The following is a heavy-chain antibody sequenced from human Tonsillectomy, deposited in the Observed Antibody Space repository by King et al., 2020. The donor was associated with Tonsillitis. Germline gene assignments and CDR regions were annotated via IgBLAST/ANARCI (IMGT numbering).Heavy chain of an antibody. CDR2: ISSSSSYT. Sequence: VQLVESGGGLVKPGGSLRLSCAASGFTFIDYYMSWIRQAPGKGLEWVSYISSSSSYTNYADSVKGRFTISRDNAKNSLYLQMNSLRAEDTAVYYCARTRDHCGGGSCYSAPHDYWGQGTLVTVSS. V-gene: IGHV3-11*06. D-gene: IGHD2-15*01. CDR3: ARTRDHCGGGSCYSAPHDY. J-gene: IGHJ4*02. CDR1: GFTFIDYY.